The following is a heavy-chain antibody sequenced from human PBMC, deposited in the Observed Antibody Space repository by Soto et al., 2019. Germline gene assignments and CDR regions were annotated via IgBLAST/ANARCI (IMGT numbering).Heavy chain of an antibody. D-gene: IGHD6-13*01. CDR1: GYTFTGYY. J-gene: IGHJ4*02. CDR2: INPNSGGT. Sequence: GASVKVSCKASGYTFTGYYMHWVRQAPGQGLEWMGWINPNSGGTNYAQKFQGRVTMTRDTSISTAYMELSRLRSDDTAVYYCARDPVYSSSWYPSYYFDYWGQGTLVTVSS. V-gene: IGHV1-2*02. CDR3: ARDPVYSSSWYPSYYFDY.